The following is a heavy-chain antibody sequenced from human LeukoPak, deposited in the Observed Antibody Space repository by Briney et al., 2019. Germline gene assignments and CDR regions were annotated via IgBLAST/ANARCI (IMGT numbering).Heavy chain of an antibody. V-gene: IGHV3-48*03. CDR3: ARVVRPYYGSGRRYMDV. J-gene: IGHJ6*03. CDR1: GFTFSSYE. Sequence: GGSLRLSCAASGFTFSSYEMNWVRQAPGKGLEWVSYISSSGSTIYYADSVKGRFTISRDNAKNSLYPQMNSLRAEDTAVYYCARVVRPYYGSGRRYMDVWGKGTTVTISS. D-gene: IGHD3-10*01. CDR2: ISSSGSTI.